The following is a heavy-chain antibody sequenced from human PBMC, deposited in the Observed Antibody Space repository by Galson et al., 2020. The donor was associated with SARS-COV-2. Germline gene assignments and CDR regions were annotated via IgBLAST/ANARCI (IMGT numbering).Heavy chain of an antibody. CDR1: GGSISSSSYY. CDR3: ATLWFGESVYYYYGMDV. D-gene: IGHD3-10*01. CDR2: IYYSGST. Sequence: ETSETLSLTCTVSGGSISSSSYYWGWIRQPPGKGLEWIGSIYYSGSTYYNPSLKSRVTISIDTSKNQFSLKLSSVTAADTAVYYCATLWFGESVYYYYGMDVWGQGTTVTVSS. J-gene: IGHJ6*02. V-gene: IGHV4-39*01.